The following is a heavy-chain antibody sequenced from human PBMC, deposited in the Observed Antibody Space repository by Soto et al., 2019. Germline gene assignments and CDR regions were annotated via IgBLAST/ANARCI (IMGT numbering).Heavy chain of an antibody. D-gene: IGHD2-2*01. Sequence: QVQLVESGGGVVQPGRSLRLSCAASGFTFSSYAMHWVRQAPGKGLEWVADISYDGSNKYYADSVKGRFTISRDNSKNTRDLQMNSLRAEDTAVYYGAGEDQLLKKDYYYDYGMDVWGQGTTVTVSS. CDR2: ISYDGSNK. CDR1: GFTFSSYA. V-gene: IGHV3-30-3*01. CDR3: AGEDQLLKKDYYYDYGMDV. J-gene: IGHJ6*02.